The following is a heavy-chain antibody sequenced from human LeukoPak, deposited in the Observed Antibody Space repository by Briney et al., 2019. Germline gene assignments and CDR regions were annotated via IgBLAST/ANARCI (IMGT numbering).Heavy chain of an antibody. CDR2: ISAYNGNT. Sequence: ASVTVSCKASGYTFTSYGISWVRQAPGQGLEWMGWISAYNGNTNYAQKLQGRVTMTTDTSTSTAYMELRSLRSDDTAVYYCARVTADYDSSGYYYANFDCWGQGTLVTVSS. J-gene: IGHJ4*02. D-gene: IGHD3-22*01. CDR3: ARVTADYDSSGYYYANFDC. CDR1: GYTFTSYG. V-gene: IGHV1-18*01.